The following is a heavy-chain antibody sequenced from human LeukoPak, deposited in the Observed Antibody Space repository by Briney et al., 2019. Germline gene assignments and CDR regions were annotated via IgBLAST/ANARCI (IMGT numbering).Heavy chain of an antibody. CDR2: MKGDGSEI. D-gene: IGHD3-16*01. CDR1: GFTFSSYG. V-gene: IGHV3-7*01. J-gene: IGHJ3*01. Sequence: GGSLRLSCAASGFTFSSYGMHWVRQAPGKGLEWVANMKGDGSEIHYVDSVKGQFTISRDNARNSLFLQMNGLRPEDTAVYYCARPAYTAAYDLWGQGTMVTVSS. CDR3: ARPAYTAAYDL.